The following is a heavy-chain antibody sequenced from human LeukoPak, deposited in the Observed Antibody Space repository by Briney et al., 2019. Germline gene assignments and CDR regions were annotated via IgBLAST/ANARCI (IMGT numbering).Heavy chain of an antibody. CDR1: GYTFTSYG. CDR3: ARGVTYYDTLTGYRPSLYYMDV. J-gene: IGHJ6*03. D-gene: IGHD3-9*01. Sequence: ASVKVSCKASGYTFTSYGISWVRQAPGQGLEWMGWISAYNGNTNYAQKLQGRVTMTTDTSTSTAYMELRSLRSDDTAVYYCARGVTYYDTLTGYRPSLYYMDVWGKGTTVTISS. CDR2: ISAYNGNT. V-gene: IGHV1-18*01.